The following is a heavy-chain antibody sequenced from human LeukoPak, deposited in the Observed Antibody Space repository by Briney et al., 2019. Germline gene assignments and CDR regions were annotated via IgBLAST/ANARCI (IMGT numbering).Heavy chain of an antibody. D-gene: IGHD6-13*01. Sequence: GASVKVSCKVSGYTLTELSMHWVRQAPGKGLEWMGGFDPEDGETICAQKFQGRVTMTEDTSTDTAYMELSSLRSEDTVVYYCATPLYSSSWYDYWGQGTLVTVSS. J-gene: IGHJ4*02. CDR1: GYTLTELS. CDR3: ATPLYSSSWYDY. CDR2: FDPEDGET. V-gene: IGHV1-24*01.